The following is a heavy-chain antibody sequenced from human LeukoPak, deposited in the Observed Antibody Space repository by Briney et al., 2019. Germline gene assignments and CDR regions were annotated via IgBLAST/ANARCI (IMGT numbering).Heavy chain of an antibody. Sequence: SETLSLTCTVSGGSIXXXXXXWIRQPPGXXXEWIGYISXSGXXXXXXXXXXXXXISLDTSKNQFSLNLNSVTAADTAVYYCARGYRNTFDYWGQGTLVTVSS. J-gene: IGHJ4*02. CDR3: ARGYRNTFDY. V-gene: IGHV4-59*01. D-gene: IGHD1-14*01. CDR2: ISXSGXX. CDR1: GGSIXXXX.